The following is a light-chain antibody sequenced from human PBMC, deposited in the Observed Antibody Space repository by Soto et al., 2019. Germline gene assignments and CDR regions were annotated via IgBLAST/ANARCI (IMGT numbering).Light chain of an antibody. Sequence: DIVMTQSPATLSSSPGESVTLSCRASQSINTYLAWYQQRPGQAPRLLIYGASTRATGIPARFSGSGSGTEFTLTISHLQSEDFALYYCQQLNSYPLTFGGGTKVDIK. J-gene: IGKJ4*01. CDR3: QQLNSYPLT. V-gene: IGKV3-15*01. CDR2: GAS. CDR1: QSINTY.